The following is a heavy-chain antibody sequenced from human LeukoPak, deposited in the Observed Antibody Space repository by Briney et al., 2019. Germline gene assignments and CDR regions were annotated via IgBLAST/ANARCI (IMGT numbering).Heavy chain of an antibody. V-gene: IGHV4-59*01. CDR2: IYYSGST. D-gene: IGHD3-22*01. CDR1: GGSISSYY. Sequence: KPSETLSLTCTVSGGSISSYYWSWIRQPPGKGLEWIGYIYYSGSTNYNPSLKSRVTISVDTSKNQFSLKLSSVTAADTAVYYCASMVDSSGYRLGAFDIWGQGTMVTVSS. CDR3: ASMVDSSGYRLGAFDI. J-gene: IGHJ3*02.